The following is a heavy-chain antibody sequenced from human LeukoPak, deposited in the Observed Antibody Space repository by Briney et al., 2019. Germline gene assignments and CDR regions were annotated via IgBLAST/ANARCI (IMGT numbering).Heavy chain of an antibody. CDR1: GFTFSNYW. J-gene: IGHJ4*02. CDR2: IKSDGSST. V-gene: IGHV3-74*01. Sequence: GGSLRLSCAASGFTFSNYWMHWVRQAPGKGPVWVSRIKSDGSSTRFADSVQGRFTISRDNGKNTVYLQMNSLRAEDTAVYYCARGGDTSNWYPGYFDYWGQGALVTVSS. D-gene: IGHD6-13*01. CDR3: ARGGDTSNWYPGYFDY.